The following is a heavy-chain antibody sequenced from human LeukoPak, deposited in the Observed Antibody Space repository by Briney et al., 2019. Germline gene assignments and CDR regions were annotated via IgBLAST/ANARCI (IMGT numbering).Heavy chain of an antibody. CDR2: ISYDGSNK. J-gene: IGHJ3*02. V-gene: IGHV3-30*18. CDR3: AKDLTVVPAAMRYDAFDI. Sequence: GRSLRLSCAASGFTFSSYGMHWVRQAPGKGLEWVAVISYDGSNKYYADSVKGRFTISRDNSKNTLYLQMNSLRAEGTAVYYCAKDLTVVPAAMRYDAFDIWGQGTMVTVSS. CDR1: GFTFSSYG. D-gene: IGHD2-2*01.